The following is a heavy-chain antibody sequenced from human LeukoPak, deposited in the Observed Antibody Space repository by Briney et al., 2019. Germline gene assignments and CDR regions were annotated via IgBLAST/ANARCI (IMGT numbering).Heavy chain of an antibody. Sequence: ASVKVSCKASGYTFTGYYMHWVRQAPGQGLEWMGWINPNSGGTNYAQKFQGRVTMTRDTSISTAYMKLSRLISDDTAVYYCARVPRIAVAGRGLDYFDYWGQGTLVTVSS. J-gene: IGHJ4*02. CDR1: GYTFTGYY. CDR2: INPNSGGT. CDR3: ARVPRIAVAGRGLDYFDY. D-gene: IGHD6-19*01. V-gene: IGHV1-2*02.